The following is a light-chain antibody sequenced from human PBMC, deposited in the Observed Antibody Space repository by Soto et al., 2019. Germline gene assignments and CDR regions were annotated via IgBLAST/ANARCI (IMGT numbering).Light chain of an antibody. CDR2: GSS. J-gene: IGKJ1*01. CDR3: QQYASSPGT. V-gene: IGKV3-20*01. Sequence: EIMLTQSPGTLSLSPGEGATLSCRASQSVISSYLAWYQQKPGPAPRLLIYGSSSRATGIPDMFSGSGSGTDFSLIISRLEPEYFAVYYCQQYASSPGTFGQGTKVEIK. CDR1: QSVISSY.